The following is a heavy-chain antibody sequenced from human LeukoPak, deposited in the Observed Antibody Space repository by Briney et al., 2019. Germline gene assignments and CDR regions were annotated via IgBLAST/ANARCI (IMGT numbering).Heavy chain of an antibody. CDR1: GGSISSSSYY. CDR2: IYYSGST. V-gene: IGHV4-39*02. CDR3: AREYESSSRWYGLNYYYMDV. Sequence: SETLSLTCTVSGGSISSSSYYWGWIRQPPGKGLEWIGSIYYSGSTYYNPSLKSRVTISVDTSKNQFSLKLSSVAAADTAVYYCAREYESSSRWYGLNYYYMDVWGKGTTVTVSS. J-gene: IGHJ6*03. D-gene: IGHD6-13*01.